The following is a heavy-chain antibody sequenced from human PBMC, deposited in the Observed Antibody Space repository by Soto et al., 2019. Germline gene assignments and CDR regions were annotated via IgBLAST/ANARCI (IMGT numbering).Heavy chain of an antibody. CDR1: GGSISSYY. Sequence: SETLSLTCTVSGGSISSYYWSWIRQPPGKGLEWIGYIYYSGSTNYNPSLKSRVTISVDTSKNQFSLKLSSVTAADTAVYYCARARHYYDSSGGGNYSDYWGQGTLVTVSS. CDR3: ARARHYYDSSGGGNYSDY. V-gene: IGHV4-59*01. D-gene: IGHD3-22*01. J-gene: IGHJ4*02. CDR2: IYYSGST.